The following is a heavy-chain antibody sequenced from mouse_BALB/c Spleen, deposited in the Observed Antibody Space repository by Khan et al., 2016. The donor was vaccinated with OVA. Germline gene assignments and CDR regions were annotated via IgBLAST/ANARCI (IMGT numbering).Heavy chain of an antibody. Sequence: QVQLKESGPGLVAPSQNLSITCTVSGFSLTAYGVNWIRQSPGKGLEWLGMIWGDGSTAYNSALKSRLSVSKDNSQSHVFYIMHNMQTDDTARYFCARELRLGGFAYWGQGTLVTVAA. J-gene: IGHJ3*01. CDR3: ARELRLGGFAY. D-gene: IGHD1-2*01. V-gene: IGHV2-6-7*01. CDR1: GFSLTAYG. CDR2: IWGDGST.